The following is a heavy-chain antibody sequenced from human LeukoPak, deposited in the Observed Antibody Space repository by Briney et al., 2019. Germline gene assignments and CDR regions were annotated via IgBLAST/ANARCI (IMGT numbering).Heavy chain of an antibody. CDR1: GFTFSDHW. V-gene: IGHV3-7*03. J-gene: IGHJ4*02. CDR2: INEDGATK. CDR3: AGGLDIAVAGPGGYFDY. Sequence: GGSLRLSCAASGFTFSDHWMAWVRQAPGKGLEWVANINEDGATKNYVDSVKGRFTISRDSAKNSLHLQMNSLTAEDAAVYYCAGGLDIAVAGPGGYFDYWGQGTLVTVSS. D-gene: IGHD6-19*01.